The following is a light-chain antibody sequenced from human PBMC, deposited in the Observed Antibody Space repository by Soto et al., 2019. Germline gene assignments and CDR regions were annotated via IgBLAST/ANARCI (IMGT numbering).Light chain of an antibody. CDR3: QYWDDYSWT. J-gene: IGKJ1*01. CDR2: KAS. Sequence: DIQMTQSPSTLSASVGDRVTITCRASQSITDWLAWYQQKPGKAPKFLIYKASNLEGGVPSRFSGSGSGTEFTLTISSVQPDVFATYYCQYWDDYSWTFGQGTKVEIK. CDR1: QSITDW. V-gene: IGKV1-5*03.